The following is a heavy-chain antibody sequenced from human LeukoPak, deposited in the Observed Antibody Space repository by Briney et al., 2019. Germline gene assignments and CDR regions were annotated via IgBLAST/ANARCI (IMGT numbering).Heavy chain of an antibody. V-gene: IGHV3-64*01. Sequence: GGSLRLSCAASGFTFSSYAMHWVRQAPGKGLEYVSAISSNGGSTYYANSVKGRFTISRDNSKNTLYLQMGSLRAEDMAVYYCARVLRGYADYWGQGTLVTVSS. CDR3: ARVLRGYADY. J-gene: IGHJ4*02. D-gene: IGHD2-15*01. CDR2: ISSNGGST. CDR1: GFTFSSYA.